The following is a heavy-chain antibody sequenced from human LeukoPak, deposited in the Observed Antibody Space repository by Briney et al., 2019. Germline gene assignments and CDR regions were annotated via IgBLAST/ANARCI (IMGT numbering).Heavy chain of an antibody. D-gene: IGHD6-13*01. CDR2: INLNSGGT. V-gene: IGHV1-2*02. CDR3: ARDSSSWYSGWFDP. Sequence: ASVEVSCKASGYTFTGYYMHWVRQAPGQGLEWMGWINLNSGGTNYAQKFQGRVTMTRDTSISTAYMELSRLRSDDTAVYYCARDSSSWYSGWFDPWGQGTLVTASS. CDR1: GYTFTGYY. J-gene: IGHJ5*02.